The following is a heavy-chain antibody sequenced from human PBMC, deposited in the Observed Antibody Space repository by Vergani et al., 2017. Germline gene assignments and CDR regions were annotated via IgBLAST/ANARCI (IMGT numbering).Heavy chain of an antibody. D-gene: IGHD3-22*01. Sequence: QVPLVQSGAEVKKPGASVKVSCKASGYTFTSYDINWVRQATGQGLEWMGWMNPNSGNTGYAQKFQGRVTMTRNTSISTAYMELSSLRSEDTAVYYCGRALYDSSGYYSLYYYYYYMDVWGKGTTVTVSS. J-gene: IGHJ6*03. CDR3: GRALYDSSGYYSLYYYYYYMDV. CDR2: MNPNSGNT. CDR1: GYTFTSYD. V-gene: IGHV1-8*01.